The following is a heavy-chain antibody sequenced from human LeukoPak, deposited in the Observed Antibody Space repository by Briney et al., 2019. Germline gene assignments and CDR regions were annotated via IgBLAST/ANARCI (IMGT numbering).Heavy chain of an antibody. V-gene: IGHV3-23*01. CDR3: AREPDDSSGYQTFTFDY. Sequence: GGSLRLSCAASGFTFSSYGMSWVRQAPGKGLEWVSGISGSGTNTNYADSVKGRFTISRDNSKNTVYLQMKSLRAEDTAVYYCAREPDDSSGYQTFTFDYWGQGTLVTVSS. J-gene: IGHJ4*02. D-gene: IGHD3-22*01. CDR2: ISGSGTNT. CDR1: GFTFSSYG.